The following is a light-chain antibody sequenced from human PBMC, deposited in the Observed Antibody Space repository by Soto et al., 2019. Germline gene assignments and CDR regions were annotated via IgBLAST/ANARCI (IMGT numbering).Light chain of an antibody. CDR3: ATWDTSLSAGV. V-gene: IGLV1-51*01. CDR1: YSNIGVNA. CDR2: DNN. J-gene: IGLJ2*01. Sequence: QSVLTQPPSVSAAPGQWVTISCSGSYSNIGVNAVSWYQQLPGKAPTLLIYDNNERPSGIPDRFSGSKSGTSATLGITGLQTGDEADYYCATWDTSLSAGVFGGGTQLTVL.